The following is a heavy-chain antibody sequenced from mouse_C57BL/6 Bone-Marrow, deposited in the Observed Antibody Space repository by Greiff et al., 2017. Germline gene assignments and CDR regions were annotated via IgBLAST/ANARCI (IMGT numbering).Heavy chain of an antibody. D-gene: IGHD2-4*01. Sequence: EVMLVESGGGLVKPGGSLKLSCAASGFTFSDYGMHWVRQAPEKGLEWVAYISSGSSTIYYADTVKGRFTISRDNAKNTLFLQMTSLRAEDAAMYYCARLYYDYFYAMDYWGQGTSVTVSS. V-gene: IGHV5-17*01. J-gene: IGHJ4*01. CDR1: GFTFSDYG. CDR2: ISSGSSTI. CDR3: ARLYYDYFYAMDY.